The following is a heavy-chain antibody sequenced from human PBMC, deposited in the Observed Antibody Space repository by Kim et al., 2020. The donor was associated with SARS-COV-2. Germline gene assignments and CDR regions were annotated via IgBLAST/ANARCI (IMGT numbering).Heavy chain of an antibody. Sequence: SETLSLTCTVSGGSISSYYWSWIWQPPGTGLEWIGYIYYSGSTNSNPSLKSRVTISVDTSKNQFSLTLSSVTAADTAVYYCASLPYYYDSSVYLYAFDIWGQGTMVTVSS. V-gene: IGHV4-59*08. CDR1: GGSISSYY. J-gene: IGHJ3*02. CDR3: ASLPYYYDSSVYLYAFDI. D-gene: IGHD3-22*01. CDR2: IYYSGST.